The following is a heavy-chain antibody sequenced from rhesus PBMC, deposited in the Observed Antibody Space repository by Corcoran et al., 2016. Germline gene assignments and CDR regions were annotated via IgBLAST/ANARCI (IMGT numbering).Heavy chain of an antibody. CDR3: AKARGYSGYSSFDY. J-gene: IGHJ4*01. D-gene: IGHD5-42*01. CDR1: GFTFSSYW. CDR2: INSGGGST. V-gene: IGHV3S25*01. Sequence: EVQLVESGGGLAKPGGSLRLSCAASGFTFSSYWMNWVRQAPGKGLEWVSAINSGGGSTYYADSLKGRFTISRDNSKNTLSLQMNSLRAEDTAVYYCAKARGYSGYSSFDYWGQGVLVTVSS.